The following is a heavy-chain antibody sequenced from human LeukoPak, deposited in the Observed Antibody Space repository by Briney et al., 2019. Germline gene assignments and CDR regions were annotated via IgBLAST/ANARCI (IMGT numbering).Heavy chain of an antibody. CDR3: ARDRRGFRGTRYYYYGMDV. V-gene: IGHV3-53*01. J-gene: IGHJ6*02. Sequence: PGGSLRLSCAASGFTVSSNYMSWVRQAPGKGLEWVSVIYSGGSTYYADSVKGRFTISRDNSKNTLYLQMNSLRAEDTAVYCCARDRRGFRGTRYYYYGMDVWGQGTTVTVSS. CDR1: GFTVSSNY. D-gene: IGHD1-14*01. CDR2: IYSGGST.